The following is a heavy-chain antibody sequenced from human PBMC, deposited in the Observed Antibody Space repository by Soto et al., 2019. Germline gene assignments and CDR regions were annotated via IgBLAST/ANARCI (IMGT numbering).Heavy chain of an antibody. CDR2: INHSGST. V-gene: IGHV4-34*01. CDR3: ARRRDSSGCYPRYYYGMDV. Sequence: PSETLSLTCAVYGGSFSGYYWSWIRQPPGKGLEWIGEINHSGSTNYNPSLKSRVTISVDTSKNQFSLKLSSVTAADTAVYYCARRRDSSGCYPRYYYGMDVWGQGTTVTVSS. CDR1: GGSFSGYY. J-gene: IGHJ6*02. D-gene: IGHD3-22*01.